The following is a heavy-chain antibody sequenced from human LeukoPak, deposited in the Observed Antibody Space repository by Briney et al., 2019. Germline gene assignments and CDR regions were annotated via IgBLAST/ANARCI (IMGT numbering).Heavy chain of an antibody. CDR3: VKGSYSDYDRNWFDS. D-gene: IGHD5-12*01. V-gene: IGHV3-64D*06. J-gene: IGHJ5*01. CDR2: ISGNGGGT. Sequence: GGSLRLSCSASGFTFRSYAMHWVRQAPGKGLEYVSVISGNGGGTYYADSVKGRFTLSRDNSKNTLSLQMSSLRSEDTAVYYCVKGSYSDYDRNWFDSWGQGTRVTVSS. CDR1: GFTFRSYA.